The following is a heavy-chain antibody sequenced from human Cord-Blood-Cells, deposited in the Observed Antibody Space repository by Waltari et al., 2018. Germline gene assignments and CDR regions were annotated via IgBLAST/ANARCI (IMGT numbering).Heavy chain of an antibody. D-gene: IGHD3-10*01. V-gene: IGHV3-53*04. CDR2: IYSGGST. CDR3: ARERGPRYFDL. CDR1: GFTVSRTY. Sequence: EVQLVESGGGLVQTGGSLRLSCAASGFTVSRTYMSWVRQAPGKGLEWVSVIYSGGSTYYADSVKGRFTISRHNSKNTLYLQMNSLRAEDTAVYYCARERGPRYFDLWGRGTLVTVSS. J-gene: IGHJ2*01.